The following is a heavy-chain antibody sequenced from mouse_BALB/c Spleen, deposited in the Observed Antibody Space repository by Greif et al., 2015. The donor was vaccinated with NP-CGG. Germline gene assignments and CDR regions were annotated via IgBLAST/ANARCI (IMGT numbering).Heavy chain of an antibody. CDR1: GFNIKDTY. V-gene: IGHV14-3*02. CDR2: IDPANGNT. J-gene: IGHJ1*01. CDR3: ARSGGRGWYFDV. Sequence: VHVKQSGAELVKPGASVKLSCTASGFNIKDTYMHWVKQRPEQGLEWIGRIDPANGNTKYDPKFQGKATITADTSSNTAYLQLSSLTSEDTAVYYCARSGGRGWYFDVWGAGTTVTVSS. D-gene: IGHD3-3*01.